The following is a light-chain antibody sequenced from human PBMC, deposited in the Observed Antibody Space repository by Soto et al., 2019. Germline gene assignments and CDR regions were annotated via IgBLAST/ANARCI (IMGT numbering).Light chain of an antibody. CDR2: DAS. CDR3: QQRSNWHPT. J-gene: IGKJ1*01. V-gene: IGKV3-11*01. Sequence: EIVLTQSPATLSLSPGERATLSCRASQSVSSYLAWYQQKPGQAPRLLIYDASNRATGIPARFSGSGSGTEFTLNISRLQPEYLAVYYCQQRSNWHPTFGQGT. CDR1: QSVSSY.